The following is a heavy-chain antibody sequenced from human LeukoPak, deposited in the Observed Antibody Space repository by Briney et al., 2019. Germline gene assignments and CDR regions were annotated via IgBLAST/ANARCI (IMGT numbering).Heavy chain of an antibody. Sequence: ASVKVSCKASGYTFTSYGISWVRQAPGQGLEWMGWISAYNGNTNYAQKLQGRVTMTTDTSTSTAYMELRSLRSDDTAVYYCAREGPGQTYYYDSSRFDYWGQGTLVTVSS. D-gene: IGHD3-22*01. CDR3: AREGPGQTYYYDSSRFDY. CDR2: ISAYNGNT. J-gene: IGHJ4*02. V-gene: IGHV1-18*01. CDR1: GYTFTSYG.